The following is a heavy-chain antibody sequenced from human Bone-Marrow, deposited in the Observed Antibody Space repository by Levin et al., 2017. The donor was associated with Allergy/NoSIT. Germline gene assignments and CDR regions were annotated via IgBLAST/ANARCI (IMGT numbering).Heavy chain of an antibody. CDR2: IIPIFGTA. Sequence: AASVKVSCKASGGTFSSYAISWVRQAPGQGLEWMGGIIPIFGTANYAQKFQGRVTITADESTSTAYMELSSLRSEDTAVYYCARDRQPHSSGWSSSDWGQGTLVTVSS. CDR1: GGTFSSYA. V-gene: IGHV1-69*13. CDR3: ARDRQPHSSGWSSSD. J-gene: IGHJ4*02. D-gene: IGHD6-19*01.